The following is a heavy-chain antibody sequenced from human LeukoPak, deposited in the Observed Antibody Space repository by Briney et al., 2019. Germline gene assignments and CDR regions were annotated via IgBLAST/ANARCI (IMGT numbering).Heavy chain of an antibody. V-gene: IGHV3-23*01. Sequence: PGGSLRLSCAASGFTFSSYAMSWVRQAPGKGLEWVSSISNSGGRTFYTDSVKGRFTISRDNSKNTLYLQMNSLRAEDTAVYYCAKVVSWRVLDYYYGMDVWGQGTTVTVSS. CDR1: GFTFSSYA. D-gene: IGHD3-3*01. J-gene: IGHJ6*02. CDR2: ISNSGGRT. CDR3: AKVVSWRVLDYYYGMDV.